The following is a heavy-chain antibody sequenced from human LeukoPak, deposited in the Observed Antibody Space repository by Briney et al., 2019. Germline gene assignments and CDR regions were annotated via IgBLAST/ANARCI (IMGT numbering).Heavy chain of an antibody. Sequence: ASVKVSRKASGGTFSSYAISWVRQAPGQGLEWMGGIIPIFGTANYAQKFQGRVTITADESTSTAYMELSSLRSEDTAVYYCTYYYDSSGYYYNFDYWGQGTLVTVSS. V-gene: IGHV1-69*13. CDR3: TYYYDSSGYYYNFDY. D-gene: IGHD3-22*01. CDR1: GGTFSSYA. CDR2: IIPIFGTA. J-gene: IGHJ4*02.